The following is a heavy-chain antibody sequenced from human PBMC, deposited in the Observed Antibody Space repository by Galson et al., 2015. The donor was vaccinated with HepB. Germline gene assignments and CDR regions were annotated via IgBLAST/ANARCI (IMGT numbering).Heavy chain of an antibody. CDR1: GIIFSNSD. Sequence: SLRLSCAASGIIFSNSDMNWVRQAPGKGLEWVSAISSSSRNIEYADSVKGRFTISRDNAKNSLYLQMDSLRVEDTAMYYCVKETYGSGSREFEYWGRGTLVTVSS. V-gene: IGHV3-21*01. CDR2: ISSSSRNI. D-gene: IGHD3-10*01. CDR3: VKETYGSGSREFEY. J-gene: IGHJ4*02.